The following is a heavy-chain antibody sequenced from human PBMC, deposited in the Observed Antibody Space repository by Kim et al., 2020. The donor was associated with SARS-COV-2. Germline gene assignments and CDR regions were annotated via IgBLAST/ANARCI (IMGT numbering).Heavy chain of an antibody. CDR1: GFTFSSYA. D-gene: IGHD4-17*01. V-gene: IGHV3-30*04. CDR2: ISYDGSNK. J-gene: IGHJ6*02. CDR3: ARDMPNDYVTLYGMDV. Sequence: GGSLRLSCAASGFTFSSYAMHWVRQAPGKGLEWVAVISYDGSNKYYVDSVKGRFTISRDNSKNTLYLQMNSLRAEDTAVYYCARDMPNDYVTLYGMDVWGQGTTVTVSS.